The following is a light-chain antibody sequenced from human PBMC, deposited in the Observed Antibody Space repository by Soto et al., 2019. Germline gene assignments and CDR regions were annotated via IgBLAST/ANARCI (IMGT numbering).Light chain of an antibody. Sequence: DIQMTQSPSTLSGSVGDRVTITCRASQTIYSWLAWYQQKPGKVPKLLIYAASTLQSGVPSRFSGSGSGTDFTLTISSLQPEDVATYYCQKYNSAPWTFGQGTKVDIK. CDR3: QKYNSAPWT. CDR1: QTIYSW. V-gene: IGKV1-27*01. J-gene: IGKJ1*01. CDR2: AAS.